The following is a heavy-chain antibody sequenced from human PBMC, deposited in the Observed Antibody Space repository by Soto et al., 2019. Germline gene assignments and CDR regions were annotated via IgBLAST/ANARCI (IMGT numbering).Heavy chain of an antibody. V-gene: IGHV4-59*06. Sequence: ETLSLTCTVSGGSISGYYWSWIRQPPGKRLEWIGYIYYSGSTYYNPSLKSRLIISVDTSKNQLSLQLNSVTPEDTGVYYCARLVGNSWIDYWGQGTLVTVSS. D-gene: IGHD6-13*01. J-gene: IGHJ4*02. CDR3: ARLVGNSWIDY. CDR2: IYYSGST. CDR1: GGSISGYY.